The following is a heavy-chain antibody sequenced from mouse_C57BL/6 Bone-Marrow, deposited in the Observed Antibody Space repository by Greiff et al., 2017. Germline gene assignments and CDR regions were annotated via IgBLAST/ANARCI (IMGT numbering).Heavy chain of an antibody. CDR2: IYPRDGST. J-gene: IGHJ4*01. CDR1: GYTFTSYD. V-gene: IGHV1-85*01. CDR3: ARYRSSWYYAMDY. Sequence: QVQLQQSGPELVKPGASVKLSCKASGYTFTSYDINWVKQRPGQGLEWIGWIYPRDGSTKYNEKFKGKATLTVDTSSSTAYMELHSLTSEDAAVYFCARYRSSWYYAMDYWGQGTSVTVSS. D-gene: IGHD1-1*01.